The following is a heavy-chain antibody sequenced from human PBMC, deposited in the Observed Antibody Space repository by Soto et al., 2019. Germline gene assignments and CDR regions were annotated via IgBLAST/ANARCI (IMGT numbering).Heavy chain of an antibody. Sequence: QVHLHESGPGLVKPSETLSLTCTVSNDSISNYYWNWIRQSPGKGLDWIGYISYPGTTNYNPSLKSRVAISLDTSKKQFSLTLSSVTAADTAVYFCARGGVMVTDNWLDPWGQGTLVTVSS. CDR3: ARGGVMVTDNWLDP. CDR2: ISYPGTT. J-gene: IGHJ5*02. D-gene: IGHD2-21*02. CDR1: NDSISNYY. V-gene: IGHV4-59*08.